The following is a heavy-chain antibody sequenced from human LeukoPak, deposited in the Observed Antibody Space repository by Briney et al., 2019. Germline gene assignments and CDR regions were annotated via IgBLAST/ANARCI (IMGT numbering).Heavy chain of an antibody. D-gene: IGHD1-26*01. V-gene: IGHV3-9*01. CDR1: GFTFDDYA. CDR3: AKDISGSYYGGAFDI. CDR2: ISWNSGSI. J-gene: IGHJ3*02. Sequence: GRSLRLSCAASGFTFDDYAMHWVRQAPGKGLEWVSGISWNSGSIGYADSVKGRFTISRDNAKNSLYLKMNSLRAGDTALYYCAKDISGSYYGGAFDIWGQGTMVTVSS.